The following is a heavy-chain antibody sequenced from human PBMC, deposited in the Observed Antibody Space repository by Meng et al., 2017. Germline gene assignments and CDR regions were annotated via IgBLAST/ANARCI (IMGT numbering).Heavy chain of an antibody. CDR2: IRSKAYGGTT. CDR1: GFTFGDYA. J-gene: IGHJ4*02. CDR3: TRDGGNADYYDSSGRF. V-gene: IGHV3-49*04. Sequence: GESLKISCTASGFTFGDYAMSWVRQAPGKGLEWVSFIRSKAYGGTTEYAASVKGRFTISRDDSKSIAYLQMNSLKTEDTAVYYCTRDGGNADYYDSSGRFWGQGTLVTVSS. D-gene: IGHD3-22*01.